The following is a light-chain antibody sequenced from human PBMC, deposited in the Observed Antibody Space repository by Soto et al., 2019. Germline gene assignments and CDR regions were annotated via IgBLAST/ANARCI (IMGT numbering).Light chain of an antibody. V-gene: IGLV2-8*01. CDR3: SSYVGSNNYV. CDR1: SSDVGAYKY. Sequence: QSVLTQPPSASGSPGQSVTISCTGTSSDVGAYKYVSWFQQHPGKAPKLIIYEVTERPSGVPDRFSGSKSGNTASLTVSGLQADDEADYYSSSYVGSNNYVFGTGNKVTVL. CDR2: EVT. J-gene: IGLJ1*01.